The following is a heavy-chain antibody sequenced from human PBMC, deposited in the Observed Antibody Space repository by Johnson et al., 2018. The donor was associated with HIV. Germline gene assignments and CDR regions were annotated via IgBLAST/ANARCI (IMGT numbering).Heavy chain of an antibody. D-gene: IGHD5-18*01. J-gene: IGHJ3*02. CDR3: ARDWGTIQLWSSGAFDI. CDR2: IWYDGSTN. Sequence: VPLVESGGAVVQPGSSLRLSCAASGCTFSSYGMHCVRQAPGKGLEGVAVIWYDGSTNYYADSVKGRFTISRDNSKNTLYLQMNSLRAEDTAVYYCARDWGTIQLWSSGAFDIWGQGTMVTVSS. V-gene: IGHV3-30*19. CDR1: GCTFSSYG.